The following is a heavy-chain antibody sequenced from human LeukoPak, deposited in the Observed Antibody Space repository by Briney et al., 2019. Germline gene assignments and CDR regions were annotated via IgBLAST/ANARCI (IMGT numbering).Heavy chain of an antibody. D-gene: IGHD3-22*01. CDR1: GGSISSSSYY. Sequence: SETLSLTCTVSGGSISSSSYYWGWIRQPPGKGLEWIGYIYYSGSTNYNPSLKSRVTISVDTSKNQFSLKLSSVTAADTAVYYCARDYYDSSGAFDYWGQGSLVTVSS. CDR3: ARDYYDSSGAFDY. CDR2: IYYSGST. V-gene: IGHV4-61*05. J-gene: IGHJ4*02.